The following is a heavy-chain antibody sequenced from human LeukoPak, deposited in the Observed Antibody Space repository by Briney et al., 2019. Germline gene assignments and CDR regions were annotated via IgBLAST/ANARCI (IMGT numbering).Heavy chain of an antibody. J-gene: IGHJ3*02. D-gene: IGHD6-19*01. Sequence: GGFLRLSCAASGFTFSSYAMHWVRQAPGKGLEWVSSISSSSSYIYYADSVKGRFTISRDNAKNSLYLQMNSLRAEDTAVYYCARDRIAVAVHDAFDIWGQGTMVTVSS. V-gene: IGHV3-21*01. CDR1: GFTFSSYA. CDR2: ISSSSSYI. CDR3: ARDRIAVAVHDAFDI.